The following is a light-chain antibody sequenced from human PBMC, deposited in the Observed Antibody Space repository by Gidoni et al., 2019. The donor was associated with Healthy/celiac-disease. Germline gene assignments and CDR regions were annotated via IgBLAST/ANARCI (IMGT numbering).Light chain of an antibody. J-gene: IGKJ5*01. V-gene: IGKV3-20*01. CDR3: QQYGSSPPIT. CDR1: QSVSSSH. Sequence: EIVLTQSPGTLSLSPGERATLSCRASQSVSSSHVAWYQQKPGQAPRPLIYGASSRATGIPDRFSGSGSGTDFTLTISRLEPEDFAGYYCQQYGSSPPITFGQGTRLEIK. CDR2: GAS.